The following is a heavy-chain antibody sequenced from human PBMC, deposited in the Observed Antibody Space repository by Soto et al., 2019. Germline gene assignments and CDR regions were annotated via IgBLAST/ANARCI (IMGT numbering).Heavy chain of an antibody. D-gene: IGHD3-10*01. CDR1: GFIFSSYA. J-gene: IGHJ6*02. V-gene: IGHV3-30*18. Sequence: QVQLLESGGGVVQPGRSLRLSCAASGFIFSSYAMHWVRQAPGKGLEWVAVVSHGGNEKYYSDSVEGRITISRDKSKNMVYLQMNGLRPEDTAVYYCAKVSSDRGYYYFAMDVWGQGTTVTVSS. CDR2: VSHGGNEK. CDR3: AKVSSDRGYYYFAMDV.